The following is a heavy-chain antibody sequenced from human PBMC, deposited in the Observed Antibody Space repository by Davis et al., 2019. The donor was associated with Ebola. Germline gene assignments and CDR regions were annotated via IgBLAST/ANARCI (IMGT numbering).Heavy chain of an antibody. CDR3: ARSKYDFWSGPTYYYYYYGMDV. J-gene: IGHJ6*02. Sequence: AASVKVSCKASGGTFSSYAISWVRQAPGQGLEWMGGIIPIFGTASYAQKFQGRVKITADESTSKAYMELSSLRSEDTAVYYCARSKYDFWSGPTYYYYYYGMDVWGQGTTVTVSS. CDR1: GGTFSSYA. CDR2: IIPIFGTA. D-gene: IGHD3-3*01. V-gene: IGHV1-69*13.